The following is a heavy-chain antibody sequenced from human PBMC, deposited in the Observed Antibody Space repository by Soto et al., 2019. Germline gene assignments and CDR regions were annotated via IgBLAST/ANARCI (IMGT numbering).Heavy chain of an antibody. V-gene: IGHV3-23*01. CDR2: ILVGGST. CDR3: AKATATGGGAFDI. D-gene: IGHD2-8*02. J-gene: IGHJ3*02. CDR1: GFICTSYD. Sequence: LRLSCAASGFICTSYDMSWVRQAPGKGLEWVSTILVGGSTHYEDSVKGRFTISRDRSKNTVYLQMNSLTAGDTAVYYCAKATATGGGAFDICGQGTMVTVSS.